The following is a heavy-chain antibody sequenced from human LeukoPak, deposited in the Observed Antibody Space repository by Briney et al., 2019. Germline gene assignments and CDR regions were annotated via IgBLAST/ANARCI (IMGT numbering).Heavy chain of an antibody. J-gene: IGHJ4*02. D-gene: IGHD3-16*01. CDR1: SGSISTSSYY. CDR2: IYYSGST. Sequence: PSETLSLTCTVSSGSISTSSYYWGWIRQPPGKGLEWIGSIYYSGSTYYNPSLKSRVTISVDTSKNQFSLKLSSVTAADTAVYYCAREVMSEESHDYWGQGTLVTVSS. CDR3: AREVMSEESHDY. V-gene: IGHV4-39*07.